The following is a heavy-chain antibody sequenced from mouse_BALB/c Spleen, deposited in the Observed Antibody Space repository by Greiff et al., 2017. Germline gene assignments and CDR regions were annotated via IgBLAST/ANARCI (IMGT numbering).Heavy chain of an antibody. CDR3: ARLGTSAMDY. V-gene: IGHV1-87*01. CDR1: GYTFTSYW. J-gene: IGHJ4*01. Sequence: VQLQQSGAELARPGASVKLSCKASGYTFTSYWMQWVKQRPGQGLEWIGAIYPGDGDTRYTQKFKGKATLTADKSSGTAYMQLSSLASEDSAVYYCARLGTSAMDYWGQGTSVTVSS. CDR2: IYPGDGDT. D-gene: IGHD2-3*01.